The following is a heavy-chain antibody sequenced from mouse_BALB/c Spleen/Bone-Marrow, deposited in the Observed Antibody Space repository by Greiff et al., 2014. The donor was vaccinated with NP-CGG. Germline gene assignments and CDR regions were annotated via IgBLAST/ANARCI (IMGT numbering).Heavy chain of an antibody. Sequence: QVQLQQPGPELVKPGASVKMSCKASGYTFTDYVISWVKQRTGQGLEWIGEIYPGSGSTYYNEKFKGKATLTADKSSNTAYMQLSSPTSEDSAVYFCARYYDYDWYFDVWGAGTTVTVSS. J-gene: IGHJ1*01. D-gene: IGHD2-4*01. CDR2: IYPGSGST. V-gene: IGHV1-77*01. CDR3: ARYYDYDWYFDV. CDR1: GYTFTDYV.